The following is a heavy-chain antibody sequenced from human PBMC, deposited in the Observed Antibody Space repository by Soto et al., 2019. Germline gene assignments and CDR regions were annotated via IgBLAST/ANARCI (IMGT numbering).Heavy chain of an antibody. V-gene: IGHV3-53*04. J-gene: IGHJ6*02. CDR2: LHSGGDT. CDR1: GIPVSSNY. Sequence: EVQLVESGGGLVQPGGSLRLSCAASGIPVSSNYMTWVRQAPGKGLEWVSVLHSGGDTYYANSVKGRFTISRHDSTNTLFLHMNSLTAEDTAVYYCAREGPYYYASRMDVWGQGTTVTVSS. D-gene: IGHD3-10*01. CDR3: AREGPYYYASRMDV.